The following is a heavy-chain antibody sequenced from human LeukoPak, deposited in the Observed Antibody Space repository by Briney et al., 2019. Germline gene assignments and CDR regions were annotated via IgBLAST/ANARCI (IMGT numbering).Heavy chain of an antibody. J-gene: IGHJ4*02. D-gene: IGHD3-3*01. Sequence: GGSLRLSCAASGFTFSNAWMSWVRQAPGKGLEWVGRIKSKTDGGTTDYAAPVEGRFTISRDDSKNTLYLQMNSLKTEDTAVYYCTTVSDFWSGYYEPPFDYWGQGTLVTVSS. CDR1: GFTFSNAW. V-gene: IGHV3-15*01. CDR2: IKSKTDGGTT. CDR3: TTVSDFWSGYYEPPFDY.